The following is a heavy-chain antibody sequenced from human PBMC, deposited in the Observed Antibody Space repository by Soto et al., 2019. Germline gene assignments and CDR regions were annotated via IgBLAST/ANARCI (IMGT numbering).Heavy chain of an antibody. V-gene: IGHV1-18*01. CDR2: ISAYDGYT. D-gene: IGHD3-9*01. CDR3: ARGGYYDTSGSRNYHYYGMNV. J-gene: IGHJ6*02. CDR1: GYTFTSYG. Sequence: QVQLVQSGAEVKKPGASVKVSCKASGYTFTSYGINLVRQAPGQGLEWLGWISAYDGYTTYAQILQGRVFMTTDTSTKTAYMELRSLRSDDTATYFCARGGYYDTSGSRNYHYYGMNVWGQGTTVTVSS.